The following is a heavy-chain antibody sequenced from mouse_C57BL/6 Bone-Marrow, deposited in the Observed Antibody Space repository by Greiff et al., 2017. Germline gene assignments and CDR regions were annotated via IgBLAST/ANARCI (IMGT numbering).Heavy chain of an antibody. CDR3: AVDSSGYGWFAY. J-gene: IGHJ3*01. CDR1: GYTFTSYW. D-gene: IGHD3-2*02. V-gene: IGHV1-55*01. Sequence: QVQLQQPGAELVKPGASVKMSCKASGYTFTSYWITWVKQRPGQGLEWIGDIYTGSGSTNYNEKFKSKATMTVDKSSSTAYMQLSTLTSEVSAVYYGAVDSSGYGWFAYGGQGTLVTVTA. CDR2: IYTGSGST.